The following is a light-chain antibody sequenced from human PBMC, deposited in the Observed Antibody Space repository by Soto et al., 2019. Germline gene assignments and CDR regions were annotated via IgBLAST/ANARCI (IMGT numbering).Light chain of an antibody. J-gene: IGKJ4*01. V-gene: IGKV3-15*01. CDR1: QSVSTRY. Sequence: ESMLTQSPGTLSLSPGERATLSCRASQSVSTRYLAWYQQKPGQAPRLLIYGAATRATGIPARFSGSGSGTEVTLTISSLQSEDFAVYYCQRYNEWPLTFGGGTKVEIK. CDR2: GAA. CDR3: QRYNEWPLT.